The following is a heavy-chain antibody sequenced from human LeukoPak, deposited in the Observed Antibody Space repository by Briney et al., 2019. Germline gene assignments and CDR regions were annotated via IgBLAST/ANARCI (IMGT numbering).Heavy chain of an antibody. CDR2: IYYSGST. V-gene: IGHV4-39*07. CDR3: ARQTFGDLYFDS. Sequence: SETLSLTCTVSGGSISSSSYYWGWIRQPPGKGLEWIGSIYYSGSTYYNPSLKSRVTISVDKSKNQFSLKLSSVTAADTAVYYCARQTFGDLYFDSWGQGTLVIVSS. CDR1: GGSISSSSYY. D-gene: IGHD3-10*01. J-gene: IGHJ4*02.